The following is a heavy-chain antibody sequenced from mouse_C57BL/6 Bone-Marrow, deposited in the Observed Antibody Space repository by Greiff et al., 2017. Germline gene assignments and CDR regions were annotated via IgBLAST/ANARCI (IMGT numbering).Heavy chain of an antibody. D-gene: IGHD2-2*01. J-gene: IGHJ3*01. CDR2: IYPRSGNT. Sequence: VQLQQSGAELARPGASVKLSCKASGYTFTSYGISWVKQRPGQGLEWIGEIYPRSGNTYYNEKFKGKATLTADKSSSTAYMELRSLTSEDSAVYFCARGSMVTSAWFAYWGQGTLVTVSA. V-gene: IGHV1-81*01. CDR1: GYTFTSYG. CDR3: ARGSMVTSAWFAY.